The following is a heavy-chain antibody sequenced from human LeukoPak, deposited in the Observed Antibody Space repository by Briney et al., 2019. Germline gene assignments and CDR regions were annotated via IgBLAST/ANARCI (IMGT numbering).Heavy chain of an antibody. D-gene: IGHD3-9*01. Sequence: GASVKVSCKASGYTFTRYYMHWVRQAPGQGLEWMGWINPNSGGTNYAQKFQGWVTMTRDTSISTAYMELSRLRSDDTAVYYCARGYDILTGYSFDIWGQGTMVTVSS. CDR1: GYTFTRYY. V-gene: IGHV1-2*04. CDR2: INPNSGGT. CDR3: ARGYDILTGYSFDI. J-gene: IGHJ3*02.